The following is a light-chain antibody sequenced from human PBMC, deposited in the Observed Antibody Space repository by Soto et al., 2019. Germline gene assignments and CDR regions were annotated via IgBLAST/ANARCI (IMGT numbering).Light chain of an antibody. CDR1: SSDVGGYNY. J-gene: IGLJ3*02. CDR3: CSFAGSSTLWV. Sequence: QSALTQPRSVSGSPGQSVTISCTGTSSDVGGYNYVSWYQQHPGEAPKLMIYDVSKRPSGVPDRFSGSKSGNTASLTISGLQAEDEADYYCCSFAGSSTLWVFGGGTKLTVL. V-gene: IGLV2-11*01. CDR2: DVS.